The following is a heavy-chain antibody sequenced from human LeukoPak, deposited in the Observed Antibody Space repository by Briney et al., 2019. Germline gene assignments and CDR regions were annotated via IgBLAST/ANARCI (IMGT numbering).Heavy chain of an antibody. V-gene: IGHV4-59*08. CDR1: GGSISSYY. CDR2: IYYSGST. D-gene: IGHD3/OR15-3a*01. Sequence: SETLSLTCTVSGGSISSYYWSWIRQPPGKGLEWIGYIYYSGSTNYNPSLKSRVTISVDTSKNQFSLKLSSVTAADTAVYYCARHIGTDWGQGTLVTVSS. CDR3: ARHIGTD. J-gene: IGHJ4*02.